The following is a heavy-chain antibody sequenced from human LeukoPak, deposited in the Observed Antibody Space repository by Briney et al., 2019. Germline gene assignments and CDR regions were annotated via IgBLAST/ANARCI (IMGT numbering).Heavy chain of an antibody. Sequence: SETLSLTCTVSGGSISNYYWSWIRQPAGKGLEWIGRIYTSGSTNYNPSLKSRVTMSVDTSKNQFSLKPSSVTAADTAVYYCARAPVAGIPNFDYWGQGTLVTVSS. V-gene: IGHV4-4*07. D-gene: IGHD6-19*01. J-gene: IGHJ4*02. CDR3: ARAPVAGIPNFDY. CDR1: GGSISNYY. CDR2: IYTSGST.